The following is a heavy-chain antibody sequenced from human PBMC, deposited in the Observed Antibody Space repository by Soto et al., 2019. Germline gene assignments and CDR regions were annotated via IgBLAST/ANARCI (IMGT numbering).Heavy chain of an antibody. V-gene: IGHV4-4*07. Sequence: SETLSLTCTVSGGSISSYYWSWIRQPAGKGLEWIGRIYTSGSTNYNPSLKSRVTMSVDTSKNQFSLKLSSVTAADTAVYYCARAKAAAGRSHDDAFDIWGQGTMVTVSS. CDR1: GGSISSYY. CDR2: IYTSGST. D-gene: IGHD6-13*01. CDR3: ARAKAAAGRSHDDAFDI. J-gene: IGHJ3*02.